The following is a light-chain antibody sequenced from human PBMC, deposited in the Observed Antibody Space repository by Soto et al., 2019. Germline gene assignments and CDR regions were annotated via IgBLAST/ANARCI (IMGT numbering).Light chain of an antibody. J-gene: IGKJ1*01. Sequence: DIQMTQSPSSLSASVGDKVTITCRTSQSITIYLNWYHHKPGIAPKLLIYGATTLQSGVPSRLRGSGSGPDVTLNISSLQPEDFGIYYCQQSYSIPWTFGQGTKVEIK. V-gene: IGKV1-39*01. CDR2: GAT. CDR3: QQSYSIPWT. CDR1: QSITIY.